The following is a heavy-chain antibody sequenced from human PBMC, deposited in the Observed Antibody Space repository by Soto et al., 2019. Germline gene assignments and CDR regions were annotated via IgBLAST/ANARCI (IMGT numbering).Heavy chain of an antibody. V-gene: IGHV1-69*06. D-gene: IGHD3-3*01. CDR1: CGTLDSSA. CDR3: ARPNYDFWSGYYYYYGRDV. Sequence: SVQVSFTASCGTLDSSAISLVRQAPAQGLGWMGGIIPIFGTANYAQKFQGRVTITADKSTSTAYMELSSLRSEDTAVYYCARPNYDFWSGYYYYYGRDVWGQGTTVTGS. CDR2: IIPIFGTA. J-gene: IGHJ6*02.